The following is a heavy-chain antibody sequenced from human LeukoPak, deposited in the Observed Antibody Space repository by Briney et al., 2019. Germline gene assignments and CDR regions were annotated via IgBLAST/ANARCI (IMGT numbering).Heavy chain of an antibody. V-gene: IGHV4-39*07. Sequence: PSETLSLTCTVSGGSISSSSYYWGWIRQPPGKGLEWIGSIYYSGSTYYNPSLKSRVTISVDTSKNQFSLKLSSVTAADTAVYYCARDLRQLAFYYYYGMDVWGQGTTVTVSS. CDR3: ARDLRQLAFYYYYGMDV. D-gene: IGHD6-13*01. J-gene: IGHJ6*02. CDR2: IYYSGST. CDR1: GGSISSSSYY.